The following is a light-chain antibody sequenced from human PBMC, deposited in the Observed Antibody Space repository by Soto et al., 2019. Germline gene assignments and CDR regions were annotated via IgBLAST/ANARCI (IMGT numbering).Light chain of an antibody. V-gene: IGKV1-6*01. CDR3: LQDYNYPLT. CDR1: QGIRSD. Sequence: AIQMTQSPSSLSASVGDRVTLTCRASQGIRSDLGWYQQKPGKAPKLLIYGASSLQSGVPSRFSGSGSGTDFTLTISSLQPEDFGTYYCLQDYNYPLTCGGGPKVEIK. J-gene: IGKJ4*01. CDR2: GAS.